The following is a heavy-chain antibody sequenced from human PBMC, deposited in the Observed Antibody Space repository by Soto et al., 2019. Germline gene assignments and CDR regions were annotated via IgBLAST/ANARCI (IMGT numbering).Heavy chain of an antibody. CDR3: ARVKGGTTRRAFDS. CDR1: GINFNDYW. V-gene: IGHV3-7*03. Sequence: QPGGSLRLSCAASGINFNDYWMSWVRQAPGKGLEWVANIKEDGSSKYYVDSVKGRFTISRDNAKNSLYLQMNSLRAEDTALYYCARVKGGTTRRAFDSWGQGTLVTVS. J-gene: IGHJ4*02. D-gene: IGHD1-7*01. CDR2: IKEDGSSK.